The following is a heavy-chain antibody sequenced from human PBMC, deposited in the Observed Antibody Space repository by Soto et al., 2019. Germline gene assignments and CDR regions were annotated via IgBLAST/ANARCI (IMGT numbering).Heavy chain of an antibody. CDR1: GGSISSYY. Sequence: NPSETLSLTCTVSGGSISSYYWSWIRQPPGKGLEWIGYIYYSGSTNYNPSLKSRVTISVDASKNQFSLKLSSVTAADTAVYYCARHGGIVVVPAAERTPKTVTTTSDYFDYWGQGTLVTVSS. V-gene: IGHV4-59*08. J-gene: IGHJ4*02. D-gene: IGHD2-2*01. CDR3: ARHGGIVVVPAAERTPKTVTTTSDYFDY. CDR2: IYYSGST.